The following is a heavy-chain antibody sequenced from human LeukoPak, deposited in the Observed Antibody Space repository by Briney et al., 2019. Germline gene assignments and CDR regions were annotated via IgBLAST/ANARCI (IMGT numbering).Heavy chain of an antibody. CDR2: INPSGGGT. CDR3: ARDRGERRPWSIMITFGGVTPTDY. D-gene: IGHD3-16*01. CDR1: GYTFTSYY. Sequence: ASVKVSCKASGYTFTSYYIHWVRQAPGQGLEWMGIINPSGGGTSYAQKLQGRVTMTTDTSTSTAYMELRSLRSDDTAVYYCARDRGERRPWSIMITFGGVTPTDYWGQGTLVTVSS. V-gene: IGHV1-46*01. J-gene: IGHJ4*02.